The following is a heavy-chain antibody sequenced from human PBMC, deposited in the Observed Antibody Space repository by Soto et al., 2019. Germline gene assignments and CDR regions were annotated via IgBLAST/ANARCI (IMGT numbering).Heavy chain of an antibody. V-gene: IGHV4-31*03. Sequence: QVQLQESGPRLVEASQTLSLTCTVSNASITSSGYYWSWVRQPPGKRLEWIGYIYHSGSTFYSPSLPSRLTMSVDTSKNQFSLTLRSVTAADTAVYHCARMSGTYYFPDYWGQGTLVTVSS. J-gene: IGHJ4*02. D-gene: IGHD1-26*01. CDR1: NASITSSGYY. CDR2: IYHSGST. CDR3: ARMSGTYYFPDY.